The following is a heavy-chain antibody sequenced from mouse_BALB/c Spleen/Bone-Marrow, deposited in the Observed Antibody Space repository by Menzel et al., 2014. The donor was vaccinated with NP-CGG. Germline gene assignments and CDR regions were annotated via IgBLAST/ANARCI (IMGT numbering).Heavy chain of an antibody. V-gene: IGHV7-3*02. D-gene: IGHD1-2*01. J-gene: IGHJ4*01. Sequence: EVKLVESGGGLVQPGGSLRLSCATSGFTFTDYYMSWVRQPPGKALEWLGFIRNKANGYTTEYSASVKGRFTISRDNSQSILYPQMNTLRAEDSATYYCASLLTTATYAMDYWGQGTSVTVSS. CDR1: GFTFTDYY. CDR2: IRNKANGYTT. CDR3: ASLLTTATYAMDY.